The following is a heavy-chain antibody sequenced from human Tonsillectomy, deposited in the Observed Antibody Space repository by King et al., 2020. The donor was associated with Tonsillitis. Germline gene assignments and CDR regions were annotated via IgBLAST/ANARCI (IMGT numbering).Heavy chain of an antibody. J-gene: IGHJ4*02. V-gene: IGHV1-69*04. D-gene: IGHD3-22*01. CDR3: ARDGGYDSSGYYGY. CDR1: GGTFSSYA. Sequence: QLVQSGAEVKKPGSSVKVSCKASGGTFSSYAISWVRQAPGQGLEWMGRIIPILGIANYAQKFQGRVTITADKSTSTAYMELSSLRSEDTAVYYCARDGGYDSSGYYGYWGQGTLVTVSS. CDR2: IIPILGIA.